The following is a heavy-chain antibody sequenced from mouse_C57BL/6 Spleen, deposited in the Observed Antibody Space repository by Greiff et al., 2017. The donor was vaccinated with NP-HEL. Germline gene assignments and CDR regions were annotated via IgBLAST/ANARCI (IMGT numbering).Heavy chain of an antibody. V-gene: IGHV1-15*01. Sequence: QVHVKQSGAELVRPGASVTLSCKASGYAFTDYEMHWVKQTPVHGLEWIGAIDPETGGTAYNQKFKGKAILTADKSSSTAYMELRSLTSEDSAVYYCTRSGVVAKGYAMDYWGQGTSVTVSS. CDR3: TRSGVVAKGYAMDY. CDR2: IDPETGGT. J-gene: IGHJ4*01. CDR1: GYAFTDYE. D-gene: IGHD1-1*01.